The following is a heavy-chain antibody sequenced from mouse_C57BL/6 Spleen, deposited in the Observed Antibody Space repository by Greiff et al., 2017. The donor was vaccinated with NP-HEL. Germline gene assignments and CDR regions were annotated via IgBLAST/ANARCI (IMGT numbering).Heavy chain of an antibody. CDR3: AKNGNYVYYAMDY. CDR1: GFSLTSSG. V-gene: IGHV2-5*01. D-gene: IGHD2-1*01. CDR2: IWRGGST. J-gene: IGHJ4*01. Sequence: VQLQQSGPGLVQPSQSLSIPCTVSGFSLTSSGVHWVRQSPGKGLEWLGVIWRGGSTDYNAAFMSRLSITKDNSKSQVFFKMNSLQADDTAIYYCAKNGNYVYYAMDYWGQGTSVTVSS.